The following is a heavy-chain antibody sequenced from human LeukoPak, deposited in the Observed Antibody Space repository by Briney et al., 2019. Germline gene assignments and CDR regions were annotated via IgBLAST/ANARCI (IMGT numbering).Heavy chain of an antibody. CDR1: GYTFTNYY. J-gene: IGHJ3*02. V-gene: IGHV1-46*01. CDR2: INPSGGST. Sequence: ASVKVSCKASGYTFTNYYMNWVRQAPGQGLEWMGIINPSGGSTSYAQKFQGRVTMTRDTSTSTVYMELSSLRSEDMAVFYCARSRGGITDAFDIWGQGTMVTVSS. CDR3: ARSRGGITDAFDI. D-gene: IGHD6-25*01.